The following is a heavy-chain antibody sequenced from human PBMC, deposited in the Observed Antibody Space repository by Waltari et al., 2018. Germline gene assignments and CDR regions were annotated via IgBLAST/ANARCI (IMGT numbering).Heavy chain of an antibody. Sequence: QVQLVQSGAEVKKPGASVKVSCKASGSTFTSYDINWVRQATGQGLEWMGWMNPNSGNTGYAQKFQGRVTITRNTSISTAYMELSSLRSEDTAVYYCARANYRVTIFGVVIGYYFDYWGQGTLVTVSS. J-gene: IGHJ4*02. CDR1: GSTFTSYD. CDR3: ARANYRVTIFGVVIGYYFDY. CDR2: MNPNSGNT. V-gene: IGHV1-8*03. D-gene: IGHD3-3*01.